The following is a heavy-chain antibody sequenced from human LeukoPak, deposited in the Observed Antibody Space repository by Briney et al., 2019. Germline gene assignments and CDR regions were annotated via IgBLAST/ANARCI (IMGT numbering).Heavy chain of an antibody. J-gene: IGHJ3*02. CDR3: ARDHQTGQINVGTTVGDAFDI. CDR2: ITAYNDNT. CDR1: LWTLSSDG. Sequence: ASVKVSCKASLWTLSSDGIGGGRQGPGQGLEWMGWITAYNDNTNYAQKLQGRVTITADESPSTAYMGLRRLRYEETAVDYCARDHQTGQINVGTTVGDAFDIWGQGTMVTVSS. D-gene: IGHD7-27*01. V-gene: IGHV1-18*01.